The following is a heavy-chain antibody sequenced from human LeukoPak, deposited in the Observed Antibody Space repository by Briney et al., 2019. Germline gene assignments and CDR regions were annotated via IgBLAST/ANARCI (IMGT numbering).Heavy chain of an antibody. Sequence: PSETLSLTCTVSGGSISSSSYYWGWIRQPPGKGLEWIGSIYYSGSTYYNPSLKSRVTISVDTSKNQFSLKLSSVTAADTAVYYCARGQYYYDSSGYLIDYWGQGTLVTVSS. V-gene: IGHV4-39*07. D-gene: IGHD3-22*01. CDR2: IYYSGST. CDR3: ARGQYYYDSSGYLIDY. CDR1: GGSISSSSYY. J-gene: IGHJ4*02.